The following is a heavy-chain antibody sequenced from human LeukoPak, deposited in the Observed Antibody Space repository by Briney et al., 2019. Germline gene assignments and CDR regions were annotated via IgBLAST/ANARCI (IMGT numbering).Heavy chain of an antibody. Sequence: GGSLRLSCAASGFTFSSYWMSWVRQAPGKGLEWVANIKQDGSEEYYVDSVKGRFTISRDNAKNSLYLQMNSLRAEDTAVYYCARDRWGYQLLSRKYHYMDVWGKGTTVTVSS. CDR2: IKQDGSEE. V-gene: IGHV3-7*01. D-gene: IGHD2-2*01. CDR1: GFTFSSYW. J-gene: IGHJ6*03. CDR3: ARDRWGYQLLSRKYHYMDV.